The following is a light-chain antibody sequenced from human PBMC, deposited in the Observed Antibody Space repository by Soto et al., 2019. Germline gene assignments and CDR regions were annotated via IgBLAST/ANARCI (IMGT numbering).Light chain of an antibody. Sequence: IVLTQSAATLSLSPGERATLSCRASQSVSSNLAWYQQKPGQAPRLLIYGASTRATGIPDRFSGSGFGTDFTLTITRLEPDDFAVYLCQQYGGTPSTFGGGTKVDIK. CDR3: QQYGGTPST. CDR1: QSVSSN. CDR2: GAS. V-gene: IGKV3-20*01. J-gene: IGKJ4*01.